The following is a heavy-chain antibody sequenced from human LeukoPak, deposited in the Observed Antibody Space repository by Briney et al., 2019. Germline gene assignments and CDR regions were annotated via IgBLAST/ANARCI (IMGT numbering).Heavy chain of an antibody. D-gene: IGHD6-13*01. Sequence: GGSLRLSCAASGFTFSSYSMNWVRQAPGKGLEWVSSISSSSSYIYYADSVKGRFTISRDNAKNSLYLQMNSLRAEDTAVYYCARGAAPTDDAFVIGGQGTRATVS. J-gene: IGHJ3*02. CDR3: ARGAAPTDDAFVI. CDR1: GFTFSSYS. CDR2: ISSSSSYI. V-gene: IGHV3-21*01.